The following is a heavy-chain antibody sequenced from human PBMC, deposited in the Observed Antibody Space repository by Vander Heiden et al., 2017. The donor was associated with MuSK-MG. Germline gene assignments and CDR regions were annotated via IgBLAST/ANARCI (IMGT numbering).Heavy chain of an antibody. CDR1: GFTFSYYY. CDR2: ISNRGTIT. CDR3: ARDGRNWYFDL. Sequence: QVQLVESGGGLVKPGGSLRLSCAASGFTFSYYYINWIRQGPGKGLEWVSYISNRGTITNYADSVKGRFTISRDNVNNSLYLQMNSLRAEDTAVYYCARDGRNWYFDLWGRGTLVTVSS. J-gene: IGHJ2*01. V-gene: IGHV3-11*01.